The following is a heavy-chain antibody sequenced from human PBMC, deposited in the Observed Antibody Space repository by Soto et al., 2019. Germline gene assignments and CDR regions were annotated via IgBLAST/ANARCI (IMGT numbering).Heavy chain of an antibody. CDR2: ISSSGLTT. Sequence: GGSLRLSCQASGFNFRMYEMHWVRKAPGKGLEWVSYISSSGLTTYYADLAEGRFTISRDNAKDSLYLQLNSLRVGDTAVYYCARYGTRGGWWGLGTQVTVSS. D-gene: IGHD3-10*01. CDR1: GFNFRMYE. J-gene: IGHJ4*01. V-gene: IGHV3-48*03. CDR3: ARYGTRGGW.